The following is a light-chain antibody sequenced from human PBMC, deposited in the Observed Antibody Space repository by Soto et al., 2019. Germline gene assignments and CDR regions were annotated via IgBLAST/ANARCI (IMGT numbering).Light chain of an antibody. CDR1: SSDVGAYNF. CDR3: TSYTSTSTLHYV. J-gene: IGLJ1*01. CDR2: EVS. V-gene: IGLV2-14*01. Sequence: QSALTQPASVSGSPGQSITISCTGTSSDVGAYNFVSWYQQHPGKAPKFIIYEVSNRPSGVSNRFSGSKSGNTASLTISGLQAEDEADYYCTSYTSTSTLHYVFGTGTKVTVL.